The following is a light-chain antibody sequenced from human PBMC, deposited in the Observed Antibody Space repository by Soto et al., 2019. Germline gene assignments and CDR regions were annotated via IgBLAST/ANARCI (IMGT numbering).Light chain of an antibody. CDR2: GAS. J-gene: IGKJ2*01. CDR3: QQYTNWPYT. CDR1: LALGHN. V-gene: IGKV3-15*01. Sequence: EIEMMQSPATLSVSPGERATLSCRASLALGHNLAWYQHKPGQAPRLLIYGASTRATGVPVRFSGSGSETEVTLTISSLQSDDLAVYYCQQYTNWPYTFGQGTKLEI.